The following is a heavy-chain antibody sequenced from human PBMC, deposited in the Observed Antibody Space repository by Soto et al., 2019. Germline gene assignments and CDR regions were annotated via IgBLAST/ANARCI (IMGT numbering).Heavy chain of an antibody. Sequence: PGGSLRLSCAASGFTFSSYAMSWVRQAPGKGLEWVSAISGSGGSTYYADSVKGRFTISRDNSKNTLYLQMNSLRAEDTAVYYCAKDYRAIRFVEWFGPRGASDWGQGTLVTVSS. CDR2: ISGSGGST. J-gene: IGHJ4*02. CDR1: GFTFSSYA. D-gene: IGHD3-3*01. V-gene: IGHV3-23*01. CDR3: AKDYRAIRFVEWFGPRGASD.